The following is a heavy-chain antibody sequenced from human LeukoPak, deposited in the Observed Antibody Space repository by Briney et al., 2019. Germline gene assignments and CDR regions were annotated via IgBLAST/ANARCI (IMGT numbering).Heavy chain of an antibody. CDR3: ARELNWAPDY. D-gene: IGHD1-1*01. Sequence: GGSLRLSCAASGLTVSSNYMSWVRQAPGKGLEWVSVIYSGGSTYYADSVKGRFTISRDNSKNTLYLQMNSLRAEDTAVYCCARELNWAPDYWGQGTLVTVSS. J-gene: IGHJ4*02. CDR1: GLTVSSNY. CDR2: IYSGGST. V-gene: IGHV3-53*01.